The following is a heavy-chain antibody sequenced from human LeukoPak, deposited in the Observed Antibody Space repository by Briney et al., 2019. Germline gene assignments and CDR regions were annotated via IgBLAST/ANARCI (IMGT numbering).Heavy chain of an antibody. CDR1: GGSISSGGYY. CDR3: ARDHFNYFDY. Sequence: SQTLSLTCTVSGGSISSGGYYWSWICQHPGKGLEWIGYIYYSGSTYYNPFLKSRVTISVDTSKNQFSLKLSSVTAADTAVYYCARDHFNYFDYWGQGTLVTVSS. V-gene: IGHV4-31*03. J-gene: IGHJ4*02. CDR2: IYYSGST.